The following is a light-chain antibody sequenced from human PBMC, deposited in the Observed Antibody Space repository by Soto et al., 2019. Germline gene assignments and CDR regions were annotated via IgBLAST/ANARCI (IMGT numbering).Light chain of an antibody. Sequence: EIVMTQSPATLSVSPGERATLSCRASQSVSRSYLAWYQQKPGQAPRLLVYGASSRATGVPDRFSGSESGTDFTLTINTLEPEDFAVYYCQQYGTSSSWTFGQGTKVE. CDR3: QQYGTSSSWT. CDR2: GAS. CDR1: QSVSRSY. V-gene: IGKV3-20*01. J-gene: IGKJ1*01.